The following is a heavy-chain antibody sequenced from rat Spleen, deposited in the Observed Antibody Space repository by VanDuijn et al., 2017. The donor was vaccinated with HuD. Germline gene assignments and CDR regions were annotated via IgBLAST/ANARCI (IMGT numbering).Heavy chain of an antibody. J-gene: IGHJ2*01. D-gene: IGHD1-2*01. CDR1: GFSLTTYH. V-gene: IGHV2-32*01. CDR3: ARDPLITIAAISPNGWDY. CDR2: MWSDGDT. Sequence: QVQLKESGPGLVQPSQTLSLTCTVSGFSLTTYHVSWVRQPPGKGLEWMGVMWSDGDTSYNSALKSRLSISRDTSKSQVFLKMNSLQTEDTATYYCARDPLITIAAISPNGWDYWGQGVMVTVSS.